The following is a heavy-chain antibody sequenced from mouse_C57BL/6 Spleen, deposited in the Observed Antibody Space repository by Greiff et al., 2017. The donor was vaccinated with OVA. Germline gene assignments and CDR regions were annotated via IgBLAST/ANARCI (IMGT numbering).Heavy chain of an antibody. Sequence: EVKLVESGAELVRPGASVKLSCTASGFNIKDDYMHWVKQRPEQGLEWIGWIDPENGDTEYASKFQGKATITADTSSNTAYLQLSSLTSEDTAVYYCTTGRNAYWGQGTLVTVSA. CDR3: TTGRNAY. CDR2: IDPENGDT. CDR1: GFNIKDDY. J-gene: IGHJ3*01. D-gene: IGHD2-1*01. V-gene: IGHV14-4*01.